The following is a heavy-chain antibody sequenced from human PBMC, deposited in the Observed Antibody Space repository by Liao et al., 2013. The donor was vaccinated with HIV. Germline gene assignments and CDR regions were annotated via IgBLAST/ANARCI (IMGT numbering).Heavy chain of an antibody. CDR1: GGSISSYY. CDR3: ARGPLLLSY. J-gene: IGHJ4*02. D-gene: IGHD3-22*01. V-gene: IGHV4-34*01. Sequence: QVQLQESGPGLVKPSETLSLTCTVSGGSISSYYWSWIRQPPGKGLEWIGEINHSGSTNYNPSLKSRVTISVDTSKNQFSLKLSSVTAADTAVYYCARGPLLLSYWGQGTLVTVSS. CDR2: INHSGST.